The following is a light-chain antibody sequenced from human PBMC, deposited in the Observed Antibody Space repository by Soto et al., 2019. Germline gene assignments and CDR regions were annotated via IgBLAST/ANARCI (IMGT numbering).Light chain of an antibody. V-gene: IGKV3-15*01. Sequence: EIVMTQSPATLSVSPGERATLSCRASQRISSNLAWYQQKPGQAPRLLIYGASTRAAGIPARFRGSRSGTEFTLTITSLLSEDFAVYYCQQYDNWPPITFGQGTRLEIK. CDR2: GAS. CDR3: QQYDNWPPIT. J-gene: IGKJ5*01. CDR1: QRISSN.